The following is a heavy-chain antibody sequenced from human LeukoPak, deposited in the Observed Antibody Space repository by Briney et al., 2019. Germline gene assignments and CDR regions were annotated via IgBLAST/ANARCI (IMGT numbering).Heavy chain of an antibody. D-gene: IGHD3-10*01. J-gene: IGHJ6*03. CDR1: GGSISSSSYY. Sequence: PSETLSLTCTVSGGSISSSSYYWGWIRQPPGKGLEWIGSIYYSGSTYYNPSLKSRVTISVDTSKNQFSLKLSSVTAADTAVYYCARGCHSYGSGRNYYYYYMDVWGKGTTVTVSS. CDR3: ARGCHSYGSGRNYYYYYMDV. CDR2: IYYSGST. V-gene: IGHV4-39*07.